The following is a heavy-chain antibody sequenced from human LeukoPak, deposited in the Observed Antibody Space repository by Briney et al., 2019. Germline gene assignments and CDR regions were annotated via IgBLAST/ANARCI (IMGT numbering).Heavy chain of an antibody. CDR2: IIPIFGTA. J-gene: IGHJ4*02. CDR3: AKDRGYLDNWNDAFDY. Sequence: SVKVSCKASGGTFSSYAISWVRQAPGQGLEWMGGIIPIFGTANYAQKFQGRVTITADESTSTAYMELSSLRSEDTALYYCAKDRGYLDNWNDAFDYWGQGTLVTVSS. V-gene: IGHV1-69*13. D-gene: IGHD1-1*01. CDR1: GGTFSSYA.